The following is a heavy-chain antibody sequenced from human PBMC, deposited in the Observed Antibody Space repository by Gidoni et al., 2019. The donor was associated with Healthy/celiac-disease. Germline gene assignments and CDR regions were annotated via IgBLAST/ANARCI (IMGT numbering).Heavy chain of an antibody. CDR2: IYYSGST. CDR3: ATTPLENQGGWYRPAWGYFDY. Sequence: QLQLQESGPGLVKPSETLSLTCTVSGGSISSSSYYWGWIRQPPGNGLEWIGSIYYSGSTYYNPSLKSRVTISVDTSKNQFSLKLSSVTAADTAVYYCATTPLENQGGWYRPAWGYFDYWGQGTLVTVSS. CDR1: GGSISSSSYY. D-gene: IGHD6-19*01. V-gene: IGHV4-39*01. J-gene: IGHJ4*02.